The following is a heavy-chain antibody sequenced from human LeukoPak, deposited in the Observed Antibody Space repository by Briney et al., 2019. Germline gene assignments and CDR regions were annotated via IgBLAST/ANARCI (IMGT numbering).Heavy chain of an antibody. Sequence: ASVKVSCKASGYTFTGYYMHWVRQAPGQGLEWMGWINLNSGGTNYAQKFQGRVTMTRDTSISTAYMELSRLRSDDTAVYYCARGYDRGYSYGYMYYFDYWGQGTLVTVSS. V-gene: IGHV1-2*02. CDR1: GYTFTGYY. CDR3: ARGYDRGYSYGYMYYFDY. J-gene: IGHJ4*02. D-gene: IGHD5-18*01. CDR2: INLNSGGT.